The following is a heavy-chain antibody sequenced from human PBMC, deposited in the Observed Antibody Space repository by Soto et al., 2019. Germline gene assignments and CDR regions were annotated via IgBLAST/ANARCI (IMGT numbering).Heavy chain of an antibody. Sequence: GASVKVSCKASGYTFTGYYMHWVRQAPGQGLEWMGWINPNSGGTNYAQKFQGWVTMTRDTSISTAYMELSRLRSDDTAVYYCARRYCSSTSCYAGFDYWGQGTLVTVSS. CDR3: ARRYCSSTSCYAGFDY. J-gene: IGHJ4*02. CDR1: GYTFTGYY. D-gene: IGHD2-2*01. CDR2: INPNSGGT. V-gene: IGHV1-2*04.